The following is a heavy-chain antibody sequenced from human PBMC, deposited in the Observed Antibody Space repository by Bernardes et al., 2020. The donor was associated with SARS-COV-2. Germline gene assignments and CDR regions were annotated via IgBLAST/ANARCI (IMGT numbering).Heavy chain of an antibody. CDR2: INHSGST. CDR1: GGSFSGYY. D-gene: IGHD3-10*01. Sequence: SETLSLTCAVYGGSFSGYYWSWIRQPPGKGLEWIGEINHSGSTNYNPSLKSRVTISVDTSKNQFSLKLSSVTAADTAVYYCARGLSGGGDYYYGMDVWGQGTTVTVSS. CDR3: ARGLSGGGDYYYGMDV. V-gene: IGHV4-34*01. J-gene: IGHJ6*02.